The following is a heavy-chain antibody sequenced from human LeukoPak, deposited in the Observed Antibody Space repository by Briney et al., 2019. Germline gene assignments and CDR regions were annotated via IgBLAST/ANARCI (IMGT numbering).Heavy chain of an antibody. CDR1: GGSFSGYY. Sequence: PSETLSLTCAVYGGSFSGYYWSWIRQPPGKGLEWIGEINHSGSTNYNPSLKSRVTISVDTSKNQFSLKLSSVTAADTAVYYCAGGFDFWSGYYRRFDPWGQGTLVTVSS. V-gene: IGHV4-34*01. D-gene: IGHD3-3*01. J-gene: IGHJ5*02. CDR3: AGGFDFWSGYYRRFDP. CDR2: INHSGST.